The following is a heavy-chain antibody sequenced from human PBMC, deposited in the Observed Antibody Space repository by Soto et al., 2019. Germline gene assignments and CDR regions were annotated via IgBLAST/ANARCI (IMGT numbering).Heavy chain of an antibody. J-gene: IGHJ4*02. CDR2: MNPNSGKT. CDR3: ATEDRYTSGWFGN. Sequence: QVHLVQSGAAVKKPGASVKVSCEASGYSFTNYDINWVRQTTGQGLEWMGWMNPNSGKTGYEQKYQGRVTMTRNTSISTAYLELSSLRSDDTAVYFCATEDRYTSGWFGNWGQGTLVTVSS. V-gene: IGHV1-8*01. CDR1: GYSFTNYD. D-gene: IGHD6-19*01.